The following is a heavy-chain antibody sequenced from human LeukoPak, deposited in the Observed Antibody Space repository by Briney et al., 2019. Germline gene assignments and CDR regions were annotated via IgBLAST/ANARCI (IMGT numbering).Heavy chain of an antibody. CDR1: GYTFTDYY. V-gene: IGHV1-2*04. CDR3: ARGPPQVGATTGYYYYYMDV. Sequence: ASVKVSCKASGYTFTDYYIHWVRQAPGQGLEWMGWINPKNGGTKYAQKFQDWITMTRDTSINTAYMELSRLRSDDTAVYYCARGPPQVGATTGYYYYYMDVWGKGTTVTVSS. CDR2: INPKNGGT. J-gene: IGHJ6*03. D-gene: IGHD1-26*01.